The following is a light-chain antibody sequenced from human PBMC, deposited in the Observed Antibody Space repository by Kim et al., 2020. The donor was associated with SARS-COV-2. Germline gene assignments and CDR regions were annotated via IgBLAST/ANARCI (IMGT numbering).Light chain of an antibody. CDR2: QND. J-gene: IGLJ3*02. V-gene: IGLV6-57*01. Sequence: GKTVIFSCTRDIGTIAYNDVQWYQQRPGSSPTTIIYQNDRSPSGVPDRFSGSIDSSTNSASLTISGLEAEDEAVYYCQSYDANDQVFGGGTQLTVL. CDR1: IGTIAYND. CDR3: QSYDANDQV.